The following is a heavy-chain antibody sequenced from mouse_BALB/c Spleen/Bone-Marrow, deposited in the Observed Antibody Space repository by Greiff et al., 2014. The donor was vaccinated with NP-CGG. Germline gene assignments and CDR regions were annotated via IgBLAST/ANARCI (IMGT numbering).Heavy chain of an antibody. D-gene: IGHD2-3*01. CDR1: GFSLTSYG. V-gene: IGHV2-9*02. Sequence: QVQLQQSGPGLVAPSQSLSITCTVSGFSLTSYGVHWVRQPPGEGLEWLGVIWAGGSTNYNSALMSRLSISKDNSKSQVFLEMNSLQTDDTAMYYCARVYLWYFDVWGAGTTVTVSS. J-gene: IGHJ1*01. CDR2: IWAGGST. CDR3: ARVYLWYFDV.